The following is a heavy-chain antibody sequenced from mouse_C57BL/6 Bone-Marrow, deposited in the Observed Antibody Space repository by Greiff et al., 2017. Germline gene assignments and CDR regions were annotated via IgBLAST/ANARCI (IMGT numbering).Heavy chain of an antibody. J-gene: IGHJ2*01. D-gene: IGHD2-14*01. V-gene: IGHV1-69*01. Sequence: VQLQQPGAELVMPGASVKLSCKASGYTFTSYWMHWVKQRPGQGLEWIGEIDPSDSYTNYNQKFKGKSTLTVDKSSSTAYMQLSSLTSEDSAVYYCARGYYRYHDYWGQGTTLTVSS. CDR2: IDPSDSYT. CDR3: ARGYYRYHDY. CDR1: GYTFTSYW.